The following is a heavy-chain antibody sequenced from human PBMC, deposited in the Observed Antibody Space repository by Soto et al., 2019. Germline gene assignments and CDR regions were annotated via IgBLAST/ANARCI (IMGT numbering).Heavy chain of an antibody. D-gene: IGHD4-17*01. Sequence: QVQLVESGGGLVKPGGSLRLSCAASGFTFSDYYMSWIRQAPGKGLALVSYISSSGSTIYYADSGKGLFTISGDNAKNSLHLQMNSLRAEDTAVYYCASPTVTPHYGMDVWGQGTTVNVSS. J-gene: IGHJ6*02. CDR2: ISSSGSTI. CDR1: GFTFSDYY. V-gene: IGHV3-11*01. CDR3: ASPTVTPHYGMDV.